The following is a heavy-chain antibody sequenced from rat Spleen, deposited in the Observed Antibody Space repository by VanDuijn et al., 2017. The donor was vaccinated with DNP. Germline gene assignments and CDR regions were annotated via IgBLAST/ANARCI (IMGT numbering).Heavy chain of an antibody. CDR3: ARWSSSYYYAMDA. CDR1: GFTFSDSA. J-gene: IGHJ4*01. D-gene: IGHD1-2*01. V-gene: IGHV5-17*01. Sequence: EVQLVESGGGVVQPGKSLKLSCAASGFTFSDSAMAWFRQSPKMGLEWVATIIYDGSHAFYRDSVQGRFTISRDNAKSTLYLQMDSLRSEDTATYYCARWSSSYYYAMDAWGQGTSVTVSS. CDR2: IIYDGSHA.